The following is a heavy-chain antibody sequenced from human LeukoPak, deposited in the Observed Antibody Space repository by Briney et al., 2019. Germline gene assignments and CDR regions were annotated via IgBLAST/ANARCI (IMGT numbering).Heavy chain of an antibody. J-gene: IGHJ4*02. CDR2: VSWNSGNI. CDR1: GFSFDDFA. Sequence: GGSLRLSCAASGFSFDDFAMHWVRQAPGKGLEWVSSVSWNSGNIDYADSVKGRFTISRDNAQNSLYLQMNSLRAEDTTLYFCARLSGSGRFDYWGQGTLVTVSS. CDR3: ARLSGSGRFDY. D-gene: IGHD5-12*01. V-gene: IGHV3-9*01.